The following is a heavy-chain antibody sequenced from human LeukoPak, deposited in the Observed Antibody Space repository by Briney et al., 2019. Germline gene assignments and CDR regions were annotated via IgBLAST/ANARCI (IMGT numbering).Heavy chain of an antibody. CDR3: ARANFLYCSSSTCLFDY. V-gene: IGHV1-2*02. CDR2: INPNDGDT. Sequence: GASVKVSCKASGYTFTDYYIHWVRQAPGHGFEWMGWINPNDGDTNYAQKFQGRVTMTRDTSISTAHMEVSRLRSDDTAVYYCARANFLYCSSSTCLFDYWGQGTLVTVSS. J-gene: IGHJ4*02. D-gene: IGHD2-2*01. CDR1: GYTFTDYY.